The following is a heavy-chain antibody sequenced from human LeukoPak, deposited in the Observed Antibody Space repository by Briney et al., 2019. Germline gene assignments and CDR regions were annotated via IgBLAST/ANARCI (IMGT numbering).Heavy chain of an antibody. CDR2: IYTSGST. J-gene: IGHJ6*03. Sequence: SETLSLTCTVSGGSISSGSYYWSWIRQPAGKGLEWIGRIYTSGSTNYNPSLKSRVTISVDTSKNQFSLKLSSVTAADTAVYYCARERVGFGETKLYYYYMDVWGKGTTVTISS. V-gene: IGHV4-61*02. D-gene: IGHD3-10*01. CDR1: GGSISSGSYY. CDR3: ARERVGFGETKLYYYYMDV.